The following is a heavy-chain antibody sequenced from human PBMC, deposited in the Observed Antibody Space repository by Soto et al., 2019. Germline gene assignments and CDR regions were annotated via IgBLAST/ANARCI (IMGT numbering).Heavy chain of an antibody. CDR1: GYTFTSYG. D-gene: IGHD6-19*01. J-gene: IGHJ4*02. V-gene: IGHV1-18*04. CDR2: ISAYNGNT. CDR3: ARARPGIAVAPFDY. Sequence: ASVKVSCKASGYTFTSYGISCVRQAPGQGLEWMGWISAYNGNTNYAQKLQGRVTMTTDTSTSTAYMELRSLRSDDTAVYYCARARPGIAVAPFDYWGQGTLVTVSS.